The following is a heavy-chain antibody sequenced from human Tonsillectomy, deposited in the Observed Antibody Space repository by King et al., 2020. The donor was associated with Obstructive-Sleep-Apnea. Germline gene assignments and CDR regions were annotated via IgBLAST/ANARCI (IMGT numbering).Heavy chain of an antibody. J-gene: IGHJ4*02. Sequence: QLQESGPGLVKPSETLSLTCTVSGGSISNYYWSWIRQPPGKGLEWIGYMYYSGRTNFNPSLESRVTISADTSKIQFSLRLGSVTAADTAVYYCARHRGVEDYGDYGDYFDYWGQGTLVTVSS. CDR3: ARHRGVEDYGDYGDYFDY. CDR2: MYYSGRT. CDR1: GGSISNYY. V-gene: IGHV4-59*08. D-gene: IGHD4-17*01.